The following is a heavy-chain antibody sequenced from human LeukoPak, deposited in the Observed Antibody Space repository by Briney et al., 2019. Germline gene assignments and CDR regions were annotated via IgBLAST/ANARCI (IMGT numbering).Heavy chain of an antibody. D-gene: IGHD5-12*01. V-gene: IGHV4-30-4*08. CDR1: GGSFSGYY. Sequence: SETLSLTCAVYGGSFSGYYWSWIRQPPGKGLEWIGYIYYSGSTYYNPSLKSRVTISVDTSKNQFSLKLSSVTAADTAVYYCARVFSATGDWGQGTLVTVSS. J-gene: IGHJ4*02. CDR2: IYYSGST. CDR3: ARVFSATGD.